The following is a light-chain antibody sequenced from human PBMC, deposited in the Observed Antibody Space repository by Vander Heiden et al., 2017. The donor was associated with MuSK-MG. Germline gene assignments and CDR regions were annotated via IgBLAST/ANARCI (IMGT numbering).Light chain of an antibody. CDR2: EVS. CDR1: SSDVGGYNY. Sequence: QSALTQPRSVSGSPGQSVTISCTGTSSDVGGYNYVSWYQQHPGKVPKLMIYEVSKRPSGVPDRFSGSKSGNTASLTISGLQAEDEADYYCCSYGGSFYVFGTGTKVTVL. J-gene: IGLJ1*01. CDR3: CSYGGSFYV. V-gene: IGLV2-11*01.